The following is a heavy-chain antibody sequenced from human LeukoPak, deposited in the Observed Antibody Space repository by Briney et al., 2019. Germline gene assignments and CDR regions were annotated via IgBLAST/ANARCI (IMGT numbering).Heavy chain of an antibody. V-gene: IGHV3-23*01. J-gene: IGHJ4*02. CDR2: ISGSGGST. CDR1: GFTFSSYA. CDR3: AKVEDGYGDFDY. Sequence: PVGSLRLSCAASGFTFSSYAMSWVRQAPGKGLEWVSAISGSGGSTYYADSVKGRFTISRDNSKNTLYLQMNSLRAEDTAVYYCAKVEDGYGDFDYWGQGTLVTVSS. D-gene: IGHD5-18*01.